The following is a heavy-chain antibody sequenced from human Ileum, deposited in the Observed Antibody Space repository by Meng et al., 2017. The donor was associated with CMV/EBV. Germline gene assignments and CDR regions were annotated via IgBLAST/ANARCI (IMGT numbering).Heavy chain of an antibody. CDR1: GVAFRNNY. CDR3: ARVPVVMAFDI. D-gene: IGHD2-8*01. J-gene: IGHJ3*02. V-gene: IGHV3-30*03. CDR2: FPYYGDDA. Sequence: GGSLRLSCSGSGVAFRNNYLHWVRQAPGKGPEWLSFFPYYGDDASYAASVRGRFTISKDNSANVVTLQMNNLKSEDKAVYYCARVPVVMAFDIWGQGTMVTVSS.